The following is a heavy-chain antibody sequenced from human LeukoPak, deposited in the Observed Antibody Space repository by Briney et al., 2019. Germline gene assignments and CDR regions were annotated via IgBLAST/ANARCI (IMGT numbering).Heavy chain of an antibody. Sequence: PGGSLRLSCAASGFTFSSYAMSWVRQAPGKGLEWVSAISGSGGSTYYADSVKGRFTISRDNSKNTLYLQMNSLRAEDTAVYYCAKVGRRDSSSWYVFYFDYWGQGTLVTVSS. D-gene: IGHD6-13*01. CDR3: AKVGRRDSSSWYVFYFDY. CDR2: ISGSGGST. CDR1: GFTFSSYA. J-gene: IGHJ4*02. V-gene: IGHV3-23*01.